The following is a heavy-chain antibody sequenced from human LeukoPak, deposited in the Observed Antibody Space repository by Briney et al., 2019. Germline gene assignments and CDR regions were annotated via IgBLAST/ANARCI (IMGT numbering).Heavy chain of an antibody. CDR3: ARGLFTHVFFDY. CDR2: IYYSGST. V-gene: IGHV4-59*01. D-gene: IGHD3-3*01. CDR1: GGSISSYY. J-gene: IGHJ4*02. Sequence: PSETLSLTCTVSGGSISSYYWSWIRQPPGKGLEWIGYIYYSGSTNYNPSLKSRVTISVDTSKNQFSLKLSSVTAADTAVNHCARGLFTHVFFDYWGQGTLVTVSS.